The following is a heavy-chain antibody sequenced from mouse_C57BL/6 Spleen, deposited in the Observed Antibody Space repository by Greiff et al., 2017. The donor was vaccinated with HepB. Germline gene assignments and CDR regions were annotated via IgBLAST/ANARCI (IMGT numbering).Heavy chain of an antibody. D-gene: IGHD2-1*01. CDR3: ASSYGNYRPWFAY. CDR1: GYSITSGYY. CDR2: ISYDGSN. J-gene: IGHJ3*01. Sequence: EVQLQQSGPGLVKPSQSLSLTCSVTGYSITSGYYWNWIRQFPGNKLEWMGYISYDGSNNYNPSLKNRISITRDTSKNQFFLKLNSVTTEDTATYYCASSYGNYRPWFAYWGQGTLVTVSA. V-gene: IGHV3-6*01.